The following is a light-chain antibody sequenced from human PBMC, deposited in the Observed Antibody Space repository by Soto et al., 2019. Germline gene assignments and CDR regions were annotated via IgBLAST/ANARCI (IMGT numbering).Light chain of an antibody. Sequence: DIQMTQSPPTLSTSVGDRVTITCRATQSISSWLAWYQQRPGKAPNLLIYKASNLQSGVPSRFSGSGSGTEFTLTISSLQPDDFATYYCQQYKSYPYTFGQGTKLEIK. V-gene: IGKV1-5*03. J-gene: IGKJ2*01. CDR2: KAS. CDR3: QQYKSYPYT. CDR1: QSISSW.